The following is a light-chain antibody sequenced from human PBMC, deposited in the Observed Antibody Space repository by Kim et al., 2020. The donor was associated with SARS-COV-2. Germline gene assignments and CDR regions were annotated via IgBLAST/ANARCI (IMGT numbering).Light chain of an antibody. CDR2: AAS. J-gene: IGKJ3*01. Sequence: DIQMTQSPSTLSASVGDRVTITCRTTQSISSHLNWYQQKPGRAPKLLISAASTLQSGVPSRFSGSGSETDFTLTISSLQPDDFATYFCQQSYITPFTFVPGTKVDIK. CDR3: QQSYITPFT. CDR1: QSISSH. V-gene: IGKV1-39*01.